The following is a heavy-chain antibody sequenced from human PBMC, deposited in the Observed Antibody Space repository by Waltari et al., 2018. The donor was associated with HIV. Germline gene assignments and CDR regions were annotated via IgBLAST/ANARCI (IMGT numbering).Heavy chain of an antibody. V-gene: IGHV4-39*07. D-gene: IGHD3-3*01. J-gene: IGHJ5*02. CDR1: AGSISSSSYY. Sequence: LQVQVSGPGLVKPPETRSLTCSVSAGSISSSSYYCGWSRQPPGMGLEWTGSISYSGSTYYNPSLKSRVTISVDTSKNQFSLKLSSVTAADTAVYYCARGGVTIFGVVPRNWFDPWGQGTLVTVSS. CDR3: ARGGVTIFGVVPRNWFDP. CDR2: ISYSGST.